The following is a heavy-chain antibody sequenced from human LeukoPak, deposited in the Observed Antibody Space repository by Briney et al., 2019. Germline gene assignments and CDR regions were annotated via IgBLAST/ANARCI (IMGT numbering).Heavy chain of an antibody. Sequence: GASVKVSCKASGYTLTNYGITWVRQAPGQGLEWMGWINANNGDTNYAQNLQGRVTMTRDTSTSTAYMELRSLRSDDTAVYYCARGPIAAAGDYWGQGTLVTVSS. CDR3: ARGPIAAAGDY. J-gene: IGHJ4*02. V-gene: IGHV1-18*01. CDR2: INANNGDT. CDR1: GYTLTNYG. D-gene: IGHD6-13*01.